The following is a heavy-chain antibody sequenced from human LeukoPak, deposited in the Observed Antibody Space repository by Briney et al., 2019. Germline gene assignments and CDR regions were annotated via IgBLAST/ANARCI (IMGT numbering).Heavy chain of an antibody. J-gene: IGHJ4*02. CDR1: VGTFSSYA. CDR3: ASRGIAAAGPLFDY. CDR2: IIPIFGTA. D-gene: IGHD6-13*01. V-gene: IGHV1-69*05. Sequence: SVKVSCKASVGTFSSYAISWVPQAPGQGLEWMGRIIPIFGTANYAQKFQGRVTITTDQSTRTAYMELSSLRSEDTAVYYCASRGIAAAGPLFDYWGQGTLVTVSS.